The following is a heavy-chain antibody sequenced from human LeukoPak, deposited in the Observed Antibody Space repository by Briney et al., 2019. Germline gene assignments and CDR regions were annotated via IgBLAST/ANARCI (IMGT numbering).Heavy chain of an antibody. V-gene: IGHV3-30*02. J-gene: IGHJ1*01. CDR2: IRYDGSNK. Sequence: GGSLRLSCAASGFTFSSYGMHWVRQAPGKGLEWVAFIRYDGSNKYYADSVKGRFTISRANSKNTLYLQMNSLRAEDTAVYCCAKSGGYSNYEDYFQYWGQGTLVTVSS. D-gene: IGHD4-11*01. CDR1: GFTFSSYG. CDR3: AKSGGYSNYEDYFQY.